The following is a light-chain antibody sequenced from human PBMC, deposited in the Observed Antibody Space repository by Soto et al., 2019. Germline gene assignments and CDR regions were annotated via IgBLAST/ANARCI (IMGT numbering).Light chain of an antibody. V-gene: IGKV3-20*01. CDR1: QSVSNNY. CDR3: QQYGSSPRT. Sequence: EIVLTQSPGTLSLSPGERATLSCRASQSVSNNYLAWYQQKPGQAPGLLIYGASSRATGIPDRFSGSGSGTDLNLTISRLEPEDFAVYYCQQYGSSPRTFGQGTKVDI. J-gene: IGKJ1*01. CDR2: GAS.